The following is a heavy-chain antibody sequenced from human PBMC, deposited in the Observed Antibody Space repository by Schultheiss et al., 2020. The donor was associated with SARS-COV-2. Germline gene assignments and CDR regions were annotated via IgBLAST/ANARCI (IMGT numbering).Heavy chain of an antibody. J-gene: IGHJ3*02. Sequence: ASVKVSCKASGYTFTSYAMNWVRQAPGQGLEWMGWINPNSGGTNYAQKFQGWVTMTRDTSISTAYMELSRLRSDDTAVYYCARDGTRGDDAFDIWGQGTTVTVSS. V-gene: IGHV1-2*04. CDR2: INPNSGGT. D-gene: IGHD1-26*01. CDR1: GYTFTSYA. CDR3: ARDGTRGDDAFDI.